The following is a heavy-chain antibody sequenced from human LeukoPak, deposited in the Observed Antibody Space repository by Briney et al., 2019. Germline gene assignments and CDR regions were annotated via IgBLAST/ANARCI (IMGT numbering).Heavy chain of an antibody. J-gene: IGHJ4*02. CDR2: INQSGST. Sequence: SETLSLTCAVYGGSFSGYYWSWIRQPPGKGLEWIGEINQSGSTNYNPSLKSRVTISVDTSKNQFSLKLRSVTPADTAVYYCARHSMATIRVFRYWGQGTLVTVSS. CDR1: GGSFSGYY. V-gene: IGHV4-34*01. D-gene: IGHD5-24*01. CDR3: ARHSMATIRVFRY.